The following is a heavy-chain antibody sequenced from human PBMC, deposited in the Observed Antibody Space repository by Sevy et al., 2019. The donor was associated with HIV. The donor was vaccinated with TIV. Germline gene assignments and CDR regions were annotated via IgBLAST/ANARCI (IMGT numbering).Heavy chain of an antibody. CDR1: GGSISNSAYY. D-gene: IGHD3-22*01. CDR2: IYYIGNN. Sequence: SETLSLTCTVSGGSISNSAYYWGWLRQPTGQGLEWIGNIYYIGNNSYKPSLKSRVTISVGTSKNHSALKLTSVTAADTAVYYGAGWTMGITMIHGEFGSWGQGTLVTVSS. J-gene: IGHJ5*01. CDR3: AGWTMGITMIHGEFGS. V-gene: IGHV4-39*02.